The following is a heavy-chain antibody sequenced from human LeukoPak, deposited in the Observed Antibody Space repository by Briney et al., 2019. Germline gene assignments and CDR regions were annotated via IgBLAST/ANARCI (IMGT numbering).Heavy chain of an antibody. CDR2: IYYSGST. CDR3: ARRGGYDRLDY. J-gene: IGHJ4*02. D-gene: IGHD5-12*01. Sequence: SETLSLTCTVSGGSISSSSYYWGWIRQPPGKGLEWIGSIYYSGSTYYNPSLKSRVTISVDTSKNQFSLKLSSVTAADTAVYYCARRGGYDRLDYWGQGTLVTVSS. V-gene: IGHV4-39*07. CDR1: GGSISSSSYY.